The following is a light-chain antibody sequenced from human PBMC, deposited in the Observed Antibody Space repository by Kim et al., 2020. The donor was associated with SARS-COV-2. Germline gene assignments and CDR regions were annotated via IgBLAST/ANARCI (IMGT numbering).Light chain of an antibody. Sequence: SPGERATLSCRASQSVSSYLAWYQQKPGQAPRLLIYDASNRATGIPARFSGSGSGTDFTLTISSLGPEDFAVYYCQQRSNWPPYTFGQGTKLEIK. CDR1: QSVSSY. CDR3: QQRSNWPPYT. J-gene: IGKJ2*01. V-gene: IGKV3-11*01. CDR2: DAS.